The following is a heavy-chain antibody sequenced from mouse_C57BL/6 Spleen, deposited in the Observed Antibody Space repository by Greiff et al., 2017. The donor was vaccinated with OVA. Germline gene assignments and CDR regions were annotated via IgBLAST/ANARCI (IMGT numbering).Heavy chain of an antibody. V-gene: IGHV1-69*01. CDR2: IDPSDSYT. CDR3: ASGLLHYYAMDY. J-gene: IGHJ4*01. CDR1: GYTFTSYW. Sequence: QVQLQQPGAELVMPGASVKLSCKASGYTFTSYWMHWVKQRPGQGLEWIGEIDPSDSYTNYNQKFKGKSPLTVEKSSSPAYMQLSSLTSEDSAVYYCASGLLHYYAMDYWGQGTSVTVSS. D-gene: IGHD3-1*01.